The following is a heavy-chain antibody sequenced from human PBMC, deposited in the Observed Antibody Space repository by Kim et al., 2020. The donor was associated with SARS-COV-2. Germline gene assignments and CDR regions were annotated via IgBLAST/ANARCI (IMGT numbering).Heavy chain of an antibody. J-gene: IGHJ4*02. D-gene: IGHD2-21*02. CDR3: AREDYGGDSRGFDY. CDR2: TFYRSKCYN. V-gene: IGHV6-1*01. CDR1: GDSVSSNSAA. Sequence: SQTLSLTCAISGDSVSSNSAAWNWVRQSPSRGLEWLGRTFYRSKCYNEYALSVKSRITINTDTSKNQFSLQLNSVTPEDTALYYCAREDYGGDSRGFDYWGQGTLVTVSS.